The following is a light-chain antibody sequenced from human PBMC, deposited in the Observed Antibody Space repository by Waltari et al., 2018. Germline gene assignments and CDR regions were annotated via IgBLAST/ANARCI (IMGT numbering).Light chain of an antibody. CDR1: QSVNSY. V-gene: IGKV3-11*01. CDR2: DAS. J-gene: IGKJ4*01. CDR3: QQRIDWPLT. Sequence: EIVFTQSPATLSLSPGERATLSCRASQSVNSYLVWYQQKPGQAPRLLIYDASNRATGIPARFSGSGSGADFTLTISSLEPEDFAVYYCQQRIDWPLTFGGGTKVEVK.